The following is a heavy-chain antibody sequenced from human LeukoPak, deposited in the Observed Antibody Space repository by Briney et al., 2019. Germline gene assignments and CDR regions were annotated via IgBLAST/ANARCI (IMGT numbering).Heavy chain of an antibody. J-gene: IGHJ4*02. CDR3: ARPSSYDFWSGPDY. D-gene: IGHD3-3*01. CDR1: AYTFTDYY. Sequence: ASVKVSCKASAYTFTDYYMHWVRQAPGQGLEWMGWINPNSGGTNYAHNIQGRVTMTRDTSIRTAYMELSRLRSDDTAVYYCARPSSYDFWSGPDYWGQGTLVTVSS. V-gene: IGHV1-2*02. CDR2: INPNSGGT.